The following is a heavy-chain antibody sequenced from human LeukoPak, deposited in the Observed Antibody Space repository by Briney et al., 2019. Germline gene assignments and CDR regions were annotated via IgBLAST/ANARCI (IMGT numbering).Heavy chain of an antibody. CDR2: IGTAGDT. J-gene: IGHJ4*02. CDR3: ARGGVWGTYRHPYDY. V-gene: IGHV3-13*01. CDR1: GFTFSSYD. Sequence: GGSLRLSCAASGFTFSSYDMHWVRQATGKGLEWVSSIGTAGDTYYPGSVKGRFTISRENAKNSLYLQMNSLRAGGTAVYYCARGGVWGTYRHPYDYWGQRTLVTVSS. D-gene: IGHD3-16*02.